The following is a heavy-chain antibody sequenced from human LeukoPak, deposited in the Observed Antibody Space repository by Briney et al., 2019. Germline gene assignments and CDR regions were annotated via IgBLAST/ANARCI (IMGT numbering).Heavy chain of an antibody. V-gene: IGHV3-7*01. J-gene: IGHJ4*02. CDR1: GLTFSSYW. CDR2: IKEDGSER. D-gene: IGHD5-18*01. CDR3: ASRRQLWYAFDH. Sequence: GGSLRLSCVGSGLTFSSYWMSWVRQAPGKGLEWVANIKEDGSERYYVDSVKGRFTISRDNAKNSLYVQMNSLRAEDTAVYYCASRRQLWYAFDHWGQGTLVSVSS.